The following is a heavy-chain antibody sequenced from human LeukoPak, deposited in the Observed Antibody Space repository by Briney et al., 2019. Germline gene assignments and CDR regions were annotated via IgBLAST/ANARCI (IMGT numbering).Heavy chain of an antibody. Sequence: SQTLSVTCDISGESVSSKNGAWNWIRQSPSRDLERLGRTYYRSKWYTDYAVSMNGRITISPDTSKNQFSLQLNSVTPDDTAVYYCARDVGTSGWHTFDYWGQGTLVTVSS. J-gene: IGHJ4*02. CDR1: GESVSSKNGA. V-gene: IGHV6-1*01. D-gene: IGHD6-19*01. CDR2: TYYRSKWYT. CDR3: ARDVGTSGWHTFDY.